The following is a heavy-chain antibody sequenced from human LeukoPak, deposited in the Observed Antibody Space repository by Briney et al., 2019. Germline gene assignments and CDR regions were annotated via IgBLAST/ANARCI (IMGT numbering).Heavy chain of an antibody. V-gene: IGHV4-39*01. CDR2: IYYGGIT. CDR3: ASLYSNRNDEYFQH. D-gene: IGHD6-13*01. J-gene: IGHJ1*01. Sequence: GSLRLSCAASGFPFSDYSLNWVRQPPGKGLEWIGNIYYGGITYYNPSLKSRVTISVDTSKNQFSLKLSSVTAADTAVYYCASLYSNRNDEYFQHWGQGTLVTVSS. CDR1: GFPFSDYSLN.